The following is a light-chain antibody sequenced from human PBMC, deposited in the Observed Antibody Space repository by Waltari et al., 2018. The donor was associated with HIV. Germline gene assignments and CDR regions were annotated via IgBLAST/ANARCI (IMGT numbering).Light chain of an antibody. CDR1: NDVGTFTY. CDR3: SSYTGHIAL. Sequence: QSALTQPASVSGSPGQSITISCSNDVGTFTYVSRYQQHPGKAPKVIIYDVNNRPSGVSNRFSGSKSGMTASLTISGLRIEDEADYYCSSYTGHIALFGGGTKLTVL. J-gene: IGLJ2*01. CDR2: DVN. V-gene: IGLV2-14*03.